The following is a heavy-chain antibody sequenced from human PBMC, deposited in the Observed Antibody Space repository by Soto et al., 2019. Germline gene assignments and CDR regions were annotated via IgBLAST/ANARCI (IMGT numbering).Heavy chain of an antibody. CDR2: ISATNGNR. D-gene: IGHD6-19*01. V-gene: IGHV1-18*04. CDR1: SYTFPSHA. J-gene: IGHJ4*02. Sequence: QLTQSGAEVKKPGASVKVSGKAFSYTFPSHAIIWMRLAPGQGLEWMGWISATNGNRNYAQKFQGRVTMSTDTSTSASYMDLTRLGSDDTALYYCARHYMDGSGWFFDSWGRGTLVTVSS. CDR3: ARHYMDGSGWFFDS.